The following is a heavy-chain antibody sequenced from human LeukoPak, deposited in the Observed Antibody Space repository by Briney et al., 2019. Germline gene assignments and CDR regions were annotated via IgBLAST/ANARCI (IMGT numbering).Heavy chain of an antibody. CDR1: GDSVSSNSAA. V-gene: IGHV6-1*01. CDR2: TYYRSKWYN. J-gene: IGHJ3*02. D-gene: IGHD5-24*01. CDR3: AREERDQDAFDI. Sequence: SQTLSLTCAISGDSVSSNSAAWNWIRQSPSRGLEWLGRTYYRSKWYNDYAVSVKSRITINPDTSKNQFSLKLSSVTAADTAVYYCAREERDQDAFDIWGQGTMVTVSS.